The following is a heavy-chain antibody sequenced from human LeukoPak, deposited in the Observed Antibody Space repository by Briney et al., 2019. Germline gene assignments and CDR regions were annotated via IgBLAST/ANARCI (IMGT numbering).Heavy chain of an antibody. CDR2: INAGDGST. CDR3: ARSILVVPVASHLNYGVDV. V-gene: IGHV1-3*01. J-gene: IGHJ6*02. CDR1: GYTFAKYA. Sequence: ASVKVSCKASGYTFAKYAIHWVRQAPGQRLEWMGWINAGDGSTRYSQKFHGGVTITRDTSASTAYMELSSLRSEDTAVYYCARSILVVPVASHLNYGVDVWGQGTTVTASS. D-gene: IGHD2-2*01.